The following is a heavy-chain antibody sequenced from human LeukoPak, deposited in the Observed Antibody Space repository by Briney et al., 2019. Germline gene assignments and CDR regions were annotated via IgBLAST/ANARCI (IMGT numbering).Heavy chain of an antibody. CDR1: GFTFSSYA. CDR2: ISGSGGST. CDR3: ARGYSSGWYRK. Sequence: GGSLRLSCAASGFTFSSYAMSWVRQAPGKGLEWVSAISGSGGSTYYADSVKGRFTISRDNAKNSLYLQMNSLRAEDTAVYYCARGYSSGWYRKWGQGTLVTVSS. V-gene: IGHV3-23*01. J-gene: IGHJ4*02. D-gene: IGHD6-19*01.